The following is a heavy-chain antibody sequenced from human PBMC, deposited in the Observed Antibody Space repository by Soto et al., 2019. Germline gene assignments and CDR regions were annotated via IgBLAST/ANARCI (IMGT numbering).Heavy chain of an antibody. V-gene: IGHV3-33*01. CDR2: IWYDGSNK. CDR3: AREELTPYGMDV. Sequence: GGSLRLSCAASGFTFSSYGMHWVRQAPGKGLEWVAVIWYDGSNKYYADSVKGRFTISRDNSKNTLYLQMNSLRAEDTAVYYCAREELTPYGMDVWGQGTTVTVSS. J-gene: IGHJ6*02. CDR1: GFTFSSYG. D-gene: IGHD3-10*01.